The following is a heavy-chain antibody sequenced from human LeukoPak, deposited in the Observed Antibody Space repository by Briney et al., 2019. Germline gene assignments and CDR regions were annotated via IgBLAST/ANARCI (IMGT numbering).Heavy chain of an antibody. CDR2: LRYDGSNK. Sequence: GGSLRLSCAASGFTFSSYGMHWVRQAPGKGLEGVAFLRYDGSNKYYADSVKGRFTISRDNSKNTLYLQMNSLRAEDTAVYYCAKDLRAVGATVWGQGTLVTVSS. V-gene: IGHV3-30*02. J-gene: IGHJ4*02. D-gene: IGHD1-26*01. CDR1: GFTFSSYG. CDR3: AKDLRAVGATV.